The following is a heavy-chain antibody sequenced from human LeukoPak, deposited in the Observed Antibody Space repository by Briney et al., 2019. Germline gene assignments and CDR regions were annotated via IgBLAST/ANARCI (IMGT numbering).Heavy chain of an antibody. CDR1: GGTFSSYG. CDR2: LIPILDTA. Sequence: SVKVSCKASGGTFSSYGLSWVRQAPGQGLEWMGALIPILDTAHYAQKFQGRVTITADESTSTADMELSCLRSEDTAVYYCARRSVAAAGPLYYYYGMDVWGQGTTVTVSS. V-gene: IGHV1-69*01. J-gene: IGHJ6*02. D-gene: IGHD6-13*01. CDR3: ARRSVAAAGPLYYYYGMDV.